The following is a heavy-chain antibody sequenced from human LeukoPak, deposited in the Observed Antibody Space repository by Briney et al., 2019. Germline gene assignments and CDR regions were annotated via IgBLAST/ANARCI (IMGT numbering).Heavy chain of an antibody. D-gene: IGHD6-19*01. CDR1: GGSISSSSYY. J-gene: IGHJ4*02. CDR3: ARQRAVAVAGIDY. Sequence: SETLSLTCTVSGGSISSSSYYWGWIRQPPGKGLEWIGSIYYSGSTYYNPSLKGRVTISVDTSKNQFSLRLSSVTAADTAVYYCARQRAVAVAGIDYWGQGTLVTVSS. V-gene: IGHV4-39*01. CDR2: IYYSGST.